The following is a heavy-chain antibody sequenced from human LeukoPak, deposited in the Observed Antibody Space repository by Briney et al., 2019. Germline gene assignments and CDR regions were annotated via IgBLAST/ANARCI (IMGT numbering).Heavy chain of an antibody. Sequence: GGPLRLSCAASGFTFSSYWMHWVRQAPGKGLVWVSRINSDGSSTSYADSVKGRFTISRDNAKNTLYLQMNSLRAEDTAVYYCARVACSSTSCYGYDAFDIWGQGTMVTVSS. CDR3: ARVACSSTSCYGYDAFDI. CDR1: GFTFSSYW. V-gene: IGHV3-74*01. J-gene: IGHJ3*02. CDR2: INSDGSST. D-gene: IGHD2-2*01.